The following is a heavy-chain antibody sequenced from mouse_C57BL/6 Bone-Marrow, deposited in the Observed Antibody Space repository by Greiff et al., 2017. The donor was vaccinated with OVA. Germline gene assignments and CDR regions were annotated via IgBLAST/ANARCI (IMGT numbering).Heavy chain of an antibody. CDR2: INPASSTL. CDR3: ARQDAMDY. CDR1: GVDFSRYW. J-gene: IGHJ4*01. V-gene: IGHV4-1*01. Sequence: GVDFSRYWMSWVPRAPVNGLEWLGDINPASSTLNYAPSLTDKFIISRDNAKYTLYLEMSKVRSEDTALYYGARQDAMDYGGRGTAGTVAA.